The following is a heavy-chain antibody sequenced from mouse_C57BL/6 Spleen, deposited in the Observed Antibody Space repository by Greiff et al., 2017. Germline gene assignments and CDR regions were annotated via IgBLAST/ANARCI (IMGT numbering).Heavy chain of an antibody. D-gene: IGHD2-4*01. CDR2: FYPGSGSI. CDR3: ARHEADYDEGGFDY. CDR1: GYTFTEYT. V-gene: IGHV1-62-2*01. Sequence: VQRVESGAELVKPGASVKLSCKASGYTFTEYTIHWVKQRSGQGLEWIGWFYPGSGSIKYNEKFKDKATLTADKSSSTVYMELSRWTSEDSAVYFCARHEADYDEGGFDYWGQGTTLTVAS. J-gene: IGHJ2*01.